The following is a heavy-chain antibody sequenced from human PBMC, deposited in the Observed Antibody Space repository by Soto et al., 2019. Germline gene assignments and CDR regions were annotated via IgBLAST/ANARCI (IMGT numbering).Heavy chain of an antibody. D-gene: IGHD6-6*01. J-gene: IGHJ4*02. V-gene: IGHV4-34*01. CDR2: ISQSGNT. CDR3: ARAPKVSGSSQTRPDF. CDR1: SGSFSGYY. Sequence: PSETLSLTCSIYSGSFSGYYWSWIRQPPGKGLEWIGEISQSGNTNYSPSLKSRVSISIDTSKKQFSLNLAYVSAADTGVYYCARAPKVSGSSQTRPDFWGQGTLVTDSS.